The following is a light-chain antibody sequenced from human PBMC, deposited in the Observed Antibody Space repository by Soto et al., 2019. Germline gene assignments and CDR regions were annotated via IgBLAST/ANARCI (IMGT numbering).Light chain of an antibody. CDR1: QRISSW. J-gene: IGKJ4*01. V-gene: IGKV1-5*01. Sequence: DKQMTQSPSTVSACVGDRVTSTCRASQRISSWLAWYQQKPGKAPKLLIYDASSLESGVPSRFSGSGSGTDFTLTISRLDPEDFAVYYCQQRSNWRLTFGGGTKV. CDR2: DAS. CDR3: QQRSNWRLT.